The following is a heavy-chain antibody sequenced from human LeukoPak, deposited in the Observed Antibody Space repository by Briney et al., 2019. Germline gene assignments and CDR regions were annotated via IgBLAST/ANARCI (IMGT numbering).Heavy chain of an antibody. CDR1: GGSFSGYY. CDR2: INHSGST. V-gene: IGHV4-34*01. CDR3: ARERTESAFDI. J-gene: IGHJ3*02. Sequence: SETLSLTCAVYGGSFSGYYWSWLRQPPGKGLEWIGEINHSGSTNYNPSLKSRVTISVDTSKNQFSLKLSSVTAADTAVYYCARERTESAFDIWGQGTMVTVSS.